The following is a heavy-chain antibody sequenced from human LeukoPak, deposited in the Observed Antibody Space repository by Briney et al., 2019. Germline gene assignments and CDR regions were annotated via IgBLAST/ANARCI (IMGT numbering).Heavy chain of an antibody. Sequence: PSETLSLTCAVYGGSFSGYYWSWIRQPPGKGLEWIGEINHSGSTNYNPSLKSRATISVDTSKNQFSLKLSSVTAADTAVYYCARPGYDSSGYYAWGAFDIWGQGTMVTVSS. V-gene: IGHV4-34*01. J-gene: IGHJ3*02. CDR3: ARPGYDSSGYYAWGAFDI. CDR2: INHSGST. D-gene: IGHD3-22*01. CDR1: GGSFSGYY.